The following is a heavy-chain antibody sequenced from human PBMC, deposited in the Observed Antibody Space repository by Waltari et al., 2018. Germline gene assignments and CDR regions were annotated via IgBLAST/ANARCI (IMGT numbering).Heavy chain of an antibody. CDR3: ARGARRTTVTTGWWYFDL. Sequence: EVQLVESGGGLVQPGGSLRLSCAASGFTYSMSWMHWVRQAPGKGLVWVSRSNSDGSSTSYADSVKGRFTISKDNAKNTGYLQMNSLRAEDTAIYYCARGARRTTVTTGWWYFDLWGRGTLVTVSS. J-gene: IGHJ2*01. CDR1: GFTYSMSW. V-gene: IGHV3-74*01. D-gene: IGHD4-17*01. CDR2: SNSDGSST.